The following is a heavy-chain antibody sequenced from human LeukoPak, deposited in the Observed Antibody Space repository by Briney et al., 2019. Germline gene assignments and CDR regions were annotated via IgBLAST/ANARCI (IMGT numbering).Heavy chain of an antibody. CDR3: ARDLDYVWGSYRSPYAFDI. Sequence: ASETLSLTCTVSGGSLSSYYWSWIRQPPGNGLEWMGYIYSSGSTNYNPSLKSRLTISVDTSKNQFSLKLSSVTAADTAVYYCARDLDYVWGSYRSPYAFDIWGQGTMVTVSS. CDR2: IYSSGST. CDR1: GGSLSSYY. D-gene: IGHD3-16*02. V-gene: IGHV4-59*01. J-gene: IGHJ3*02.